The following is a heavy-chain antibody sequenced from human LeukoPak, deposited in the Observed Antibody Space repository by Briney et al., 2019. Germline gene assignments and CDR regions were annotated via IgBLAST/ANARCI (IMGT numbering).Heavy chain of an antibody. V-gene: IGHV3-49*03. Sequence: PGRSLRLSCAASGSTFDDYAMSWFRQAPGKGLEWVGFIRGKPYGETTEYAASVQGRFTISRDDSESTTYLQLNSLKTEDTAVYYCTRGSDTIFGVARDGFDSWGQGTLVTVSS. CDR1: GSTFDDYA. J-gene: IGHJ4*02. CDR2: IRGKPYGETT. CDR3: TRGSDTIFGVARDGFDS. D-gene: IGHD3-3*01.